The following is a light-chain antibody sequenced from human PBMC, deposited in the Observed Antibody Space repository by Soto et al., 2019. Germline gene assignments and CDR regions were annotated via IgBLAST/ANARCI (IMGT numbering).Light chain of an antibody. CDR2: EVS. CDR3: SSYAVTNIFV. Sequence: QSALAQPPSASGSPGQSVTISCTGTSSDVGGYNYVSWYQQHPGKAPKVIIYEVSKRPSGVPDRFSGSKPGSTASLTVSGLQAEDEADYYCSSYAVTNIFVFGTGTKVTVL. V-gene: IGLV2-8*01. J-gene: IGLJ1*01. CDR1: SSDVGGYNY.